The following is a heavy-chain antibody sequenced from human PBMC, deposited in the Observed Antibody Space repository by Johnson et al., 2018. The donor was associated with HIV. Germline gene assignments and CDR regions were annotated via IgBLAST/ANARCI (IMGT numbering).Heavy chain of an antibody. CDR2: ISSSGST. CDR3: ARKVRFGPFDI. D-gene: IGHD3-10*01. J-gene: IGHJ3*02. CDR1: GFTFSDHY. V-gene: IGHV3-11*04. Sequence: QMLLVESGGGLVKAGGSLRLSCAASGFTFSDHYMTWIRQAPGKGLECISSISSSGSTYYADSVKGRFTISRDNAKNSLYLQMNSLRAEDTAVYYCARKVRFGPFDIWGQGTMVTVSS.